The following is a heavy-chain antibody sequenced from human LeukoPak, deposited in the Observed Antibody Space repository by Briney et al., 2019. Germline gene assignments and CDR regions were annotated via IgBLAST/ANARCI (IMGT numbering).Heavy chain of an antibody. CDR2: ISSSSSYI. J-gene: IGHJ4*02. D-gene: IGHD1-1*01. CDR1: GFTFSSYS. V-gene: IGHV3-21*01. Sequence: SGGSLRLSCAASGFTFSSYSMNWVRQAPGKGLEWVSSISSSSSYIYYADSVKGRFTISRDNAKNTLYLQMNSLRAEDTAVYYCARDHWNDHKGYDYWGQGTLVTVSS. CDR3: ARDHWNDHKGYDY.